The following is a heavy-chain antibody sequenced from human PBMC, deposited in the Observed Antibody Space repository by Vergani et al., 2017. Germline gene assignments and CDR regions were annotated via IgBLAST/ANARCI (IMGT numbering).Heavy chain of an antibody. CDR2: ISGSGGNT. D-gene: IGHD6-13*01. CDR1: GFTFSSYA. V-gene: IGHV3-23*04. Sequence: EVQLVESGGGLVKPGGSLRLSCAASGFTFSSYAMTWVRLAPGKGLQWVSAISGSGGNTFYTDSVKGRFTISRDNSKDTLYLQMNSLRVEDTAIYYCAKDPGYSSSWWSPWGQGTLVTVSS. CDR3: AKDPGYSSSWWSP. J-gene: IGHJ5*02.